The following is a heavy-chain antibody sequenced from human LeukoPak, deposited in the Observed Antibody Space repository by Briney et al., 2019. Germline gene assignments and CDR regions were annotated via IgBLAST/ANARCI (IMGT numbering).Heavy chain of an antibody. CDR3: ARMGPRVAATDGYFDY. V-gene: IGHV4-4*02. D-gene: IGHD2-15*01. CDR2: IYHSGST. J-gene: IGHJ4*02. Sequence: SGTLSLTCAVSGGSISSSNWWSWVRQPPGKGLEWIGEIYHSGSTNYNPSLKSRVTISVDTSKNQFSLRLTSVTAADTAVYYCARMGPRVAATDGYFDYWGQGTLVTVSS. CDR1: GGSISSSNW.